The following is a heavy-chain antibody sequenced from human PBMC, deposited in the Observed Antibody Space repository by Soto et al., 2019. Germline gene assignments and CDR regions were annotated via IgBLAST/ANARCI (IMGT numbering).Heavy chain of an antibody. V-gene: IGHV3-21*01. D-gene: IGHD6-6*01. CDR3: ASDSLYSSSSYNWFDA. Sequence: GGSLRLSCAASGFTFSSDSMNWARQAPGKGLEWVSSISSSSSYIYYADSAKGRFTISRDNAKNSLYLQMNSLRAEDTAVYYCASDSLYSSSSYNWFDAWGQGTLVTVSS. CDR2: ISSSSSYI. CDR1: GFTFSSDS. J-gene: IGHJ5*02.